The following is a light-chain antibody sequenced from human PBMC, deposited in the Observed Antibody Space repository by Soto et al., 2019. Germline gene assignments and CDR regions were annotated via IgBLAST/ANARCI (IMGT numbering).Light chain of an antibody. CDR1: QNVNYY. V-gene: IGKV3-11*01. CDR2: DAS. Sequence: EIVLTQSPATLSLSPGERATLYFRASQNVNYYLPWYQQKPGQAPRLLIYDASKSATGTPARFSGSGSGTDFTRTISSLEPEDSSVYYCRQRSNLIFGPGTKVDIK. J-gene: IGKJ3*01. CDR3: RQRSNLI.